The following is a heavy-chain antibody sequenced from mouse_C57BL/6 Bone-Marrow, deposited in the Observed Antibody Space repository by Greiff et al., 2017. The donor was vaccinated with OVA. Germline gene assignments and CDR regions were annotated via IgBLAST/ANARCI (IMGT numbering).Heavy chain of an antibody. CDR3: ARGGTIYYGNPAWFAY. D-gene: IGHD2-1*01. CDR1: GYTFTSYW. J-gene: IGHJ3*01. V-gene: IGHV1-64*01. Sequence: VQLQQPGAELVKPGASVKLSCKASGYTFTSYWMHWVKQRPGQGLEWIGMIHPNSGSTNYNEKFKSKATLTVDTSSSTAYMQLSSLTSDDSAVYYCARGGTIYYGNPAWFAYWGQGTLVTVSA. CDR2: IHPNSGST.